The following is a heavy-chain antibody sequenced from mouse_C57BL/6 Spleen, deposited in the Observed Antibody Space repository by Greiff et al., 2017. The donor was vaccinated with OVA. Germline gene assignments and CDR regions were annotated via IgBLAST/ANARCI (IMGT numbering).Heavy chain of an antibody. CDR1: GFTFSSYA. D-gene: IGHD2-1*01. J-gene: IGHJ3*01. CDR3: ASLNYDPFAY. CDR2: ISDGGSYT. Sequence: EVQLVESGGGLVKPGGSLKLSCAASGFTFSSYAMSWVRQTPEKRLEWVATISDGGSYTYYPDNVKGRFTISRDNAKNNLYLQMSHLKSEDTAMYYCASLNYDPFAYWGQGTLVTVSA. V-gene: IGHV5-4*01.